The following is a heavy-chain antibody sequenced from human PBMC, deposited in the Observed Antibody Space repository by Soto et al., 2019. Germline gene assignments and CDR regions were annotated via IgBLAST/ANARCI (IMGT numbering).Heavy chain of an antibody. V-gene: IGHV1-69*01. CDR1: ADTFNSYS. J-gene: IGHJ5*02. D-gene: IGHD4-17*01. CDR2: ITSVFGTA. Sequence: QVQLVQSGAEVKKPGSSVKVSCKASADTFNSYSLSWLRQAPGQRLEWMGGITSVFGTADYAQSFEDRLTITADDSTSTVYMELSSLRSDDTAVYYCARSLEGTTVTNWFYPWGQGALVTVSS. CDR3: ARSLEGTTVTNWFYP.